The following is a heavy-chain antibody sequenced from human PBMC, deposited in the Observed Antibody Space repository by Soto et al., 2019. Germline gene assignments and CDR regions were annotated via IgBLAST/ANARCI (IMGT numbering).Heavy chain of an antibody. Sequence: GGSLRLSCAASGFTFTRYSMNWVRQAPGKGLEWVSSISSTTNYIYYAGSMKGRFTVSRDNAKNSVYLEMNSLSAEDTAVYYCARESEDLTSNFDYCGQGTLVTVSS. V-gene: IGHV3-21*01. J-gene: IGHJ4*02. CDR3: ARESEDLTSNFDY. CDR2: ISSTTNYI. CDR1: GFTFTRYS.